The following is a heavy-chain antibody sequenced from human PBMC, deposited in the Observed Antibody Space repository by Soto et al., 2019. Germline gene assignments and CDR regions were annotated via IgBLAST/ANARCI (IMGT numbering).Heavy chain of an antibody. CDR1: GFTFSSYA. CDR2: ITGSGGGP. Sequence: EVQLLQSGGGLVQPGGSLRLSCTGSGFTFSSYAMSWVRQAPGKGLEWVSAITGSGGGPYYADSVKGRFTISRDNSKNAVYLQMNSLRADATAVYYCAKFFVALAFHFDSLGQGALVTVS. CDR3: AKFFVALAFHFDS. V-gene: IGHV3-23*01. J-gene: IGHJ4*02. D-gene: IGHD3-3*01.